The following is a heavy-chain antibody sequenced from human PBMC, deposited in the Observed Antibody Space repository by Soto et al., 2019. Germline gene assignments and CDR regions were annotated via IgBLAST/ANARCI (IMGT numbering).Heavy chain of an antibody. CDR3: ARNVGGWPGILFDP. J-gene: IGHJ5*02. D-gene: IGHD6-19*01. V-gene: IGHV1-2*02. CDR2: INPKTGGT. Sequence: GASVKVSCKGSGYTFSAHYIHWVRLAPGQGLEWMGWINPKTGGTNYAQKFRGRVTMSRDMSINTSYMDLINLTSDDTAVYFCARNVGGWPGILFDPWGQGTTVTVYS. CDR1: GYTFSAHY.